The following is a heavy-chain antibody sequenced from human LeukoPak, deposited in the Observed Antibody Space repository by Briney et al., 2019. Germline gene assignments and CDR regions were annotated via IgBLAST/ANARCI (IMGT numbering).Heavy chain of an antibody. CDR2: IRQDGRQT. Sequence: RGSLRLSCAASEFTFSGFWMNWVRQAPGEGLQWVGNIRQDGRQTHYSDAVQGRFTISRDNAQKSLYLQMNSLGPEDTAVYYCARDGQSSGTFDYWGQGTLVTVSS. CDR3: ARDGQSSGTFDY. V-gene: IGHV3-7*01. J-gene: IGHJ4*02. CDR1: EFTFSGFW. D-gene: IGHD3-10*01.